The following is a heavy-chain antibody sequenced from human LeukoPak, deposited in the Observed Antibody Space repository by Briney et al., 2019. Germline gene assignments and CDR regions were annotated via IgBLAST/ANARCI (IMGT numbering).Heavy chain of an antibody. V-gene: IGHV4-4*07. CDR2: LYGSGTT. CDR1: GNSISNFY. J-gene: IGHJ4*02. D-gene: IGHD1-26*01. CDR3: ARATYSGDTSYVSDY. Sequence: SETLSLTCSVSGNSISNFYWNWFRQPAGNRLEWIGRLYGSGTTSYNPSLASRVSMSLDTSRNQFSLRLNSVTAADTAVYYCARATYSGDTSYVSDYWGQGTLVSVSS.